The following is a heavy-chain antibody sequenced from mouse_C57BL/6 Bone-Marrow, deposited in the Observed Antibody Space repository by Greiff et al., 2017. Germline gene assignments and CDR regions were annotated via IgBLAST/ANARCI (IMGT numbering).Heavy chain of an antibody. D-gene: IGHD1-1*01. CDR2: ISSGGDYI. CDR3: TRDRYYGSSPYYFDY. V-gene: IGHV5-9-1*02. CDR1: GFTFSSYA. J-gene: IGHJ2*01. Sequence: EVKVVESGEGLVKPGGSLKLSCAASGFTFSSYAMSWVRQTPEKRLEWVAYISSGGDYIYYADTVKGRFTISRDNARNTLYLQMSSLKSEDTAMYYCTRDRYYGSSPYYFDYWGQGTTLTVSS.